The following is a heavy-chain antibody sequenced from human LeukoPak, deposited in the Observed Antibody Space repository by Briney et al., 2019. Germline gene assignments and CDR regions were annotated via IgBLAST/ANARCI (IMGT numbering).Heavy chain of an antibody. J-gene: IGHJ4*02. D-gene: IGHD6-19*01. CDR3: AKDPVIGIAVAGAFDY. CDR2: ISGSGGST. CDR1: GFTFSSYA. V-gene: IGHV3-23*01. Sequence: GGSLRLSCAASGFTFSSYAMSWVRQAPGKGLEWVSGISGSGGSTYYADSVKGRFTISRDNSKNTLYLQMNSLRAEDTAVYYCAKDPVIGIAVAGAFDYWGQGTLVTVSS.